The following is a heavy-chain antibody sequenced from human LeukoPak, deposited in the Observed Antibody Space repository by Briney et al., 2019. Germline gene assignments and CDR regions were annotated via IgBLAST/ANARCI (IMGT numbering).Heavy chain of an antibody. V-gene: IGHV3-23*01. D-gene: IGHD1-26*01. Sequence: PGGSLRLSCAASGFTFSSYAMSWVRQAPGKGLEWVSAISGSGGSTYYADSVKGRFTISRDNSKNTLYLQMNSLRAEDTAVYYCARSFYGHDPYYCYMDVWGKGTTVTVS. CDR2: ISGSGGST. CDR1: GFTFSSYA. J-gene: IGHJ6*03. CDR3: ARSFYGHDPYYCYMDV.